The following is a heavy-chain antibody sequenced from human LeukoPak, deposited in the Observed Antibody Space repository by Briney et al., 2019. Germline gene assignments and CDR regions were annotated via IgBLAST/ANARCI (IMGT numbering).Heavy chain of an antibody. CDR2: IYYSGST. Sequence: PWETLSLTCTVSGGSIRSYYWSWIRQPPGKGLEWIGYIYYSGSTNYNPSLKSRVTISVDTSKNQFSLKLSSVTAADTAVYYCARDRYGDYVADYWGQGTLVTVSS. CDR3: ARDRYGDYVADY. D-gene: IGHD4-17*01. CDR1: GGSIRSYY. J-gene: IGHJ4*02. V-gene: IGHV4-59*01.